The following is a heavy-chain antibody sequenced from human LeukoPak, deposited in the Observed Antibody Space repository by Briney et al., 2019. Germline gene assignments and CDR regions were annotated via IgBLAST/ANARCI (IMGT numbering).Heavy chain of an antibody. CDR2: VSDSGGST. V-gene: IGHV3-23*01. Sequence: GGSLRLSCAASGFTLSNYAMSWVRQAPGQGLEWVSTVSDSGGSTYYADSVKGRFTLSRDNSKSTLSLQMNSLRADDTAVYYCATQNFDYWGQGTLVTVSS. CDR3: ATQNFDY. CDR1: GFTLSNYA. J-gene: IGHJ4*02.